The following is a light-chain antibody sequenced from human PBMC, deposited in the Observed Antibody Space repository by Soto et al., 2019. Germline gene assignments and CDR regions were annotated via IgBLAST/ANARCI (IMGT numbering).Light chain of an antibody. J-gene: IGLJ1*01. CDR1: SSNIGNSY. V-gene: IGLV1-51*02. Sequence: QSALTQPPSVSAAPGQKVTISCSGSSSNIGNSYVSWYQQLPGTAPKLLIYENSKRPSGIPDRFSGSKSGTSATLGITGLQTGDYADYYCAPWATRLSSSVLVTGPMVTVL. CDR3: APWATRLSSSV. CDR2: ENS.